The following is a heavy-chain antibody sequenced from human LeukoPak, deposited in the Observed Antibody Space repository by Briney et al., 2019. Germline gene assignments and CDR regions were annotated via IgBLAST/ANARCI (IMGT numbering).Heavy chain of an antibody. CDR2: ITADSGTT. V-gene: IGHV3-48*02. CDR1: GFTFSTKS. CDR3: ASRDYFDY. J-gene: IGHJ4*02. Sequence: GESLKISCVVSGFTFSTKSMNWVRQAPGKGLEWVSYITADSGTTYYADSVKGRFTISRDNAKNSLYLQMNSLRDEDTAVYYCASRDYFDYWGQGTLVTVSS.